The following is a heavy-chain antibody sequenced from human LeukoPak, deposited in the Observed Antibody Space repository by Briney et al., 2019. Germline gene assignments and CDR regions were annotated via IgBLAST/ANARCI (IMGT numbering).Heavy chain of an antibody. CDR3: ARDYDILTGYYYPH. D-gene: IGHD3-9*01. V-gene: IGHV3-30-3*01. J-gene: IGHJ4*02. Sequence: PGGSLRLSCAASGFTFSSYAMHWVRQAPGKGLEWVAVISYDGSNKYYADSVKGRFTISRDNSKNTLYLQMNSLRAEDTAVYYCARDYDILTGYYYPHWGQGTLVTVSS. CDR1: GFTFSSYA. CDR2: ISYDGSNK.